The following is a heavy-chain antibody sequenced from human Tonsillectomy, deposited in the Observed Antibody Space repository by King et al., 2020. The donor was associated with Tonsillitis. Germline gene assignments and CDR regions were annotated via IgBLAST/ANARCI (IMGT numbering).Heavy chain of an antibody. D-gene: IGHD2-2*01. V-gene: IGHV4-34*01. CDR2: INHSGNT. Sequence: VQLQQWGAGLLKPSETLSLTCAVYGGSFSGYYWSWIRQPPGKGLEWIGEINHSGNTNYNPSLTSRVTISVDTSKNHFSLKLSSMTAADTAVYYCARGTACSSTSCYDYWGQGTLVTVSS. CDR1: GGSFSGYY. CDR3: ARGTACSSTSCYDY. J-gene: IGHJ4*02.